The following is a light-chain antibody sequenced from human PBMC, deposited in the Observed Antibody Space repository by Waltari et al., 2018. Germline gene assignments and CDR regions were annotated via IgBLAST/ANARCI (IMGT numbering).Light chain of an antibody. CDR1: QNILYSSNNKNY. V-gene: IGKV4-1*01. CDR3: QQYYSIPYT. Sequence: DIVMTQSPDSLAVSLGERATINCKSSQNILYSSNNKNYLAWYQQKPGQPPKLLIYWASARESGVPDRLSGSGSGTDYTLNINSLQAEDVAVYYCQQYYSIPYTFGQGTRLEIK. J-gene: IGKJ2*01. CDR2: WAS.